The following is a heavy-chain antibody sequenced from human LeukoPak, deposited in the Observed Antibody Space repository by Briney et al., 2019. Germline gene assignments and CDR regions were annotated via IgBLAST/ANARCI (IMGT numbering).Heavy chain of an antibody. CDR1: DGSINSYF. Sequence: SETLSLTCTVSDGSINSYFWSWIRQPAGKGLEYIGRIYASGSTNYNPPLKSRVTMSVDTSKNQFSLKLTSVTAADTAVYYCARLLVVESRFDPWGQGTLVTVSS. V-gene: IGHV4-4*07. CDR3: ARLLVVESRFDP. J-gene: IGHJ5*02. CDR2: IYASGST. D-gene: IGHD2-15*01.